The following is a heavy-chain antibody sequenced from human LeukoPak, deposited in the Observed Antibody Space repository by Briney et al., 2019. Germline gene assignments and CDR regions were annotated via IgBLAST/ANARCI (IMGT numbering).Heavy chain of an antibody. D-gene: IGHD6-19*01. Sequence: GGSLRLSCAASGLTVSSNYMSWVRQAPGKGLEWVSVIYSGGSTYYADSVKGRFTISRDNSKNTLYLQMNSLRAEDTAVYYCARIAVAGLSFDYWGQGTLVTVSS. V-gene: IGHV3-53*01. CDR2: IYSGGST. CDR1: GLTVSSNY. J-gene: IGHJ4*02. CDR3: ARIAVAGLSFDY.